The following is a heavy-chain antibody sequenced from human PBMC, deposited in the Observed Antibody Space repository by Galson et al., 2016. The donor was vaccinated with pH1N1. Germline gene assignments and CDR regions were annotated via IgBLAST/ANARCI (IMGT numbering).Heavy chain of an antibody. CDR3: ANSVGTRVFGVVTNFNWFDP. V-gene: IGHV2-5*01. CDR2: IYWTDDK. D-gene: IGHD3-3*01. J-gene: IGHJ5*02. CDR1: GFSLRSNGVG. Sequence: PALVKPTQTLTLTCTFSGFSLRSNGVGVGWIRQPPGKALEWLVIYWTDDKRYSPSLKSRLTITKDTSKNQVVLTMTNMDPVDTATYYCANSVGTRVFGVVTNFNWFDPWGQGTLVTVSS.